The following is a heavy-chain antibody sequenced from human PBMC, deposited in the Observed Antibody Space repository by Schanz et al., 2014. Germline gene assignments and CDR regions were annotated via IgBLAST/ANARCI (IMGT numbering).Heavy chain of an antibody. V-gene: IGHV3-NL1*01. Sequence: VQLVESGGGLVKPGGSLRLSCAAYGFTLSSYAMHWVRQAPGKGLEWVSVIYSGIGAYYADSVKDRFTISRDNAKNSLYLQMNSLRAEDTAVYYCAKDPSHGDYDYYFDYWGQGTLVTVSS. CDR2: IYSGIGA. D-gene: IGHD3-22*01. J-gene: IGHJ4*02. CDR3: AKDPSHGDYDYYFDY. CDR1: GFTLSSYA.